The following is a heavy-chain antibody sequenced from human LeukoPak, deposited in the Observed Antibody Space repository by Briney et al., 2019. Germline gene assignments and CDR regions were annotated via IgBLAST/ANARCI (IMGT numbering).Heavy chain of an antibody. J-gene: IGHJ4*02. CDR3: ARGGYDPEVYYFDY. CDR2: IIPIFGTA. D-gene: IGHD3-3*01. CDR1: GGTFSSYA. Sequence: ASVKVSCKASGGTFSSYAISWVRQAPGQGLEWMGGIIPIFGTANYAQKFQGRVTITTDESTSTAYMELSSLRSEDTAVYYCARGGYDPEVYYFDYRGQGTLVTVSS. V-gene: IGHV1-69*05.